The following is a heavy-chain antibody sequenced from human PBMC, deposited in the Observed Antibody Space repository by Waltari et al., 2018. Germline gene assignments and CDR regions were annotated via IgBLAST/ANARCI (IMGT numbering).Heavy chain of an antibody. J-gene: IGHJ6*02. V-gene: IGHV3-48*01. D-gene: IGHD2-2*02. CDR3: ARDLLGYCSSTSCYNYYYYGMDV. Sequence: EVQLVESGGGLVQPGGSLRLSCAASGFTFSSYSMNWVRQAPGKELEWVSYISSSSSTIYYADSVKGRFTISRDNAKNSLYLQMNSLRAEDTAVYYCARDLLGYCSSTSCYNYYYYGMDVWGQGTTVTVSS. CDR1: GFTFSSYS. CDR2: ISSSSSTI.